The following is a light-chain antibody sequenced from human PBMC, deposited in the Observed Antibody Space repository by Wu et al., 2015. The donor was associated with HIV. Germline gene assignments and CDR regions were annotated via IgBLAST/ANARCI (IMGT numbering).Light chain of an antibody. J-gene: IGKJ1*01. CDR2: AAF. CDR3: QQYNSIPWT. CDR1: QGISNS. V-gene: IGKV1-NL1*01. Sequence: QMTQSPSTLSASVGDRVTITCRASQGISNSLAWFQQKPGKAPKLLLYAAFTLQSGVPSRFSGGGSGTDYTLTISSLQPEDFASYYCQQYNSIPWTFGQGTKVEI.